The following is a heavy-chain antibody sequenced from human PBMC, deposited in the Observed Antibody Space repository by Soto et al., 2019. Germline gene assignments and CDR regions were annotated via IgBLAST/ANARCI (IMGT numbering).Heavy chain of an antibody. CDR2: ISSSSSYI. CDR3: ARVHRGYYYYGMDA. D-gene: IGHD2-21*01. CDR1: GFTFSSYS. Sequence: GGSLRLSCAASGFTFSSYSMNWVRQAPGKGLEWVSSISSSSSYIYYADSVKGRFTISRDNAKNSLYLQMNSLRAEDTAVYYCARVHRGYYYYGMDAWGQGTTVTVSS. V-gene: IGHV3-21*01. J-gene: IGHJ6*02.